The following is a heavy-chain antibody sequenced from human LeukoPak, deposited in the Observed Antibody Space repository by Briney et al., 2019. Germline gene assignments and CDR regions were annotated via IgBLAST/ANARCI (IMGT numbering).Heavy chain of an antibody. V-gene: IGHV1-46*01. D-gene: IGHD5-12*01. Sequence: ASVKVSCKASGYSFTNYKIHCLRQAPGQGLQWMGIIDPSGPSVTYAQIFKGRLIVTRDTSTSTVYMQLSSLRSEDSAMYYCARATSPIAYDWNSWGQGTLVTVSS. CDR3: ARATSPIAYDWNS. CDR1: GYSFTNYK. CDR2: IDPSGPSV. J-gene: IGHJ4*02.